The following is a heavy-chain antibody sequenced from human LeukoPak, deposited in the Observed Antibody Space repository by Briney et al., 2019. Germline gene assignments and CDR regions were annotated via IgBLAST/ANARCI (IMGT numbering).Heavy chain of an antibody. CDR3: AKDTRFGELFHFDY. V-gene: IGHV3-23*01. D-gene: IGHD3-10*01. CDR1: GFTFSSYS. Sequence: GWSLRLSCAASGFTFSSYSMSWVRQAPGKGLEWVSDISLSGDNMFYADSVKGRFTISRDNSIHTVYLQMNSLRVDDTAAYCCAKDTRFGELFHFDYWGQGTLVTVSS. J-gene: IGHJ4*02. CDR2: ISLSGDNM.